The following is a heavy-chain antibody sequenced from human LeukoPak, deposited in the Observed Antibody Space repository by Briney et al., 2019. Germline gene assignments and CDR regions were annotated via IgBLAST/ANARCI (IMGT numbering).Heavy chain of an antibody. CDR2: IYHSGST. V-gene: IGHV4-30-2*01. CDR3: AARPGMVWFDP. Sequence: PSETLSLTCAVSGGSISSGGYSWSWIRQPPGKGLEWIGYIYHSGSTYYNPSLKSRVTISVDGSKNQFSLKLSSVTAADTAVYYCAARPGMVWFDPWGQGTLVTVSS. CDR1: GGSISSGGYS. D-gene: IGHD3-10*01. J-gene: IGHJ5*02.